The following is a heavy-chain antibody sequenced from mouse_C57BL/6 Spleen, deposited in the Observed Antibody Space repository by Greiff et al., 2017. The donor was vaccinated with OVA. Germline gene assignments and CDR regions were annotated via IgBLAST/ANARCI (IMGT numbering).Heavy chain of an antibody. CDR3: AREDYYGSSYTAY. Sequence: QVQLQQPGAELVRPGTSVKLSCKASGYTFTSYWMHWVKQRPGQGLEWIGGIDPSDSYTNYNQKFKGKATLTVDTSSSTAYMQLSSLTSEDSAVYYCAREDYYGSSYTAYWGQGTLVTVSA. CDR1: GYTFTSYW. J-gene: IGHJ3*01. V-gene: IGHV1-59*01. CDR2: IDPSDSYT. D-gene: IGHD1-1*01.